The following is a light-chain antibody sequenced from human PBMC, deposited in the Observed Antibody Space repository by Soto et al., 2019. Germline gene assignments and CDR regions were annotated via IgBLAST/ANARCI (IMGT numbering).Light chain of an antibody. CDR3: QQYGSSPGT. J-gene: IGKJ1*01. CDR1: QSLGSN. CDR2: EAS. V-gene: IGKV3-15*01. Sequence: VVRAQTPATLSVSPGERAVLSCRASQSLGSNLAWYHHKPGQAPRLLLYEASIRATGIPARFSGDGSGTEFTLTISRLEPEDFAVYYCQQYGSSPGTFGQGTKVDIK.